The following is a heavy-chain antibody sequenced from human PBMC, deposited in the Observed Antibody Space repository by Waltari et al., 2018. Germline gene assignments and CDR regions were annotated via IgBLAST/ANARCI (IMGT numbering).Heavy chain of an antibody. V-gene: IGHV3-23*01. D-gene: IGHD6-13*01. J-gene: IGHJ6*02. CDR1: GFTFSSSA. CDR2: ISGSSGST. CDR3: VKGGIAGRADV. Sequence: EVQLLESGGGLVQPGGSLRLSCAASGFTFSSSAMSWVRQAPGKGLEWVSAISGSSGSTNYVDSVKGRFTISRDNSKNTLYVQMNSLRAEDTAVYYCVKGGIAGRADVWGQGTTVTVSS.